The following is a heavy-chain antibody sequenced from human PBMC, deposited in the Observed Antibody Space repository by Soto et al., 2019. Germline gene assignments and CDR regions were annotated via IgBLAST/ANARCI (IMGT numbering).Heavy chain of an antibody. Sequence: VGSLRLSCAASGFTFSSFAVSWVRQAPGKGLEWVSSISPNVGSTYYADSVKGRFTISRDNSKNTLYLQMNSLRAEDTAIYYCARSGSYSWLPYWGQGTPVTVSS. V-gene: IGHV3-23*01. D-gene: IGHD1-26*01. CDR3: ARSGSYSWLPY. J-gene: IGHJ4*02. CDR1: GFTFSSFA. CDR2: ISPNVGST.